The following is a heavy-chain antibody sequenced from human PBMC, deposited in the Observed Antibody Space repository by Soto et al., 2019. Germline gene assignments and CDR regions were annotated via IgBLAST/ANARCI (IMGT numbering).Heavy chain of an antibody. CDR1: GFTFSDYY. D-gene: IGHD3-3*01. CDR3: ARVNHRDFWSGYYVSLGWVDP. Sequence: QVQLVESGGGLVKPGGSLRLSCAASGFTFSDYYMSWIRQAPGKGLEWVSYISSSGSTIYYADSVKGRFTISRDNAKNSLYLHMNSLRAEDTAVYYCARVNHRDFWSGYYVSLGWVDPWGQGTLVTVSS. CDR2: ISSSGSTI. V-gene: IGHV3-11*01. J-gene: IGHJ5*02.